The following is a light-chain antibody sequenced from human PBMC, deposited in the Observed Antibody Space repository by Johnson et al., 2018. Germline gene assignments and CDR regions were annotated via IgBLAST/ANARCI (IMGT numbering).Light chain of an antibody. V-gene: IGLV1-51*02. CDR3: GAWDLSLSAGNV. J-gene: IGLJ1*01. Sequence: QSVLTQPPSVSAAPGQKVTISCSGSSSNIGNNYVSWYQQLPGTAPKLLIYENNKRPSGIPDRFSGSKSGTSSTLGVAGLQPGDEAAYYCGAWDLSLSAGNVFGTGTKVTVL. CDR2: ENN. CDR1: SSNIGNNY.